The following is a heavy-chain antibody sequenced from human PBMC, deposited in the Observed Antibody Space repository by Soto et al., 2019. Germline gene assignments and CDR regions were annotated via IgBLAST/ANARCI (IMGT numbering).Heavy chain of an antibody. Sequence: PSETLSLTCAVSGDSINISHWWNWVRQPPGKGLEWIGEINHTGSTKYNPSLKGRVTISLDTSKNQFSLSLRSVTAADTAVYYCARGREIFGAVTPFEYWGQGTQVTVSS. CDR1: GDSINISHW. CDR2: INHTGST. CDR3: ARGREIFGAVTPFEY. D-gene: IGHD3-3*01. V-gene: IGHV4-4*02. J-gene: IGHJ4*02.